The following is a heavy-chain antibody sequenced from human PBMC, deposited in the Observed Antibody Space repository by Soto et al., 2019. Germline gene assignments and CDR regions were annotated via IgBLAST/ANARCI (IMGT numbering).Heavy chain of an antibody. D-gene: IGHD3-3*01. CDR1: GYTFTSYY. CDR3: ARYTSLKTYYDFWSGSPSPMDV. V-gene: IGHV1-8*02. CDR2: INPNSGNT. J-gene: IGHJ6*02. Sequence: ASVTVSCKASGYTFTSYYMHWVRQAPGQGLEWMGIINPNSGNTGYAQKFQGRVTMTRNTSISTAYMELSSLRSEDTAVYYCARYTSLKTYYDFWSGSPSPMDVWGQGTTVTVSS.